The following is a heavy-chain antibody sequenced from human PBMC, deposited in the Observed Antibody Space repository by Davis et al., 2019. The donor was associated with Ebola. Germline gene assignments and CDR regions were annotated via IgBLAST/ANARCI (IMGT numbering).Heavy chain of an antibody. J-gene: IGHJ4*02. V-gene: IGHV3-21*04. D-gene: IGHD4-23*01. CDR2: ITSNSRYK. CDR3: ARDPHDYGGADY. Sequence: GGSLRLSCAASGFTFSSYGMHWVRQAPGKGLEWVASITSNSRYKFYADSLKGRFTVSRDDANNSLYLQVNSLRGEDTAVYYCARDPHDYGGADYWGQGTLVSVSS. CDR1: GFTFSSYG.